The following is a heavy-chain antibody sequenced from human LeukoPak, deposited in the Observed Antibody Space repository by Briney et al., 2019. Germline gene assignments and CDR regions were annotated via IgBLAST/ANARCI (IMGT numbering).Heavy chain of an antibody. V-gene: IGHV3-7*01. Sequence: GGSLRLSCAASGFIFDDYAMSWVRQAPGKGLEWVANIMKDGSEKYYVDSVKGRFTISRDNDNKLLYLKMNSLRAEDTAVYYCARVVLGIQSWFDPWGQGTLVTVSS. CDR3: ARVVLGIQSWFDP. CDR1: GFIFDDYA. D-gene: IGHD3-16*01. J-gene: IGHJ5*02. CDR2: IMKDGSEK.